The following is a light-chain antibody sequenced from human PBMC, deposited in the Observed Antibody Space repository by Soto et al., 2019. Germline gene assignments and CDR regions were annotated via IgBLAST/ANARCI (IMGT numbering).Light chain of an antibody. Sequence: DIVMTQSPDSLAVSLGERATINCKSSQSVLHSSNNKNFLAWYQQKPGQSPKLLIYWASTRESGVPDRFSGSGSGTDFTLTISSLQAEDVAVYYCQQYLSTPLTFGGGTKVEIK. CDR3: QQYLSTPLT. J-gene: IGKJ4*01. CDR1: QSVLHSSNNKNF. V-gene: IGKV4-1*01. CDR2: WAS.